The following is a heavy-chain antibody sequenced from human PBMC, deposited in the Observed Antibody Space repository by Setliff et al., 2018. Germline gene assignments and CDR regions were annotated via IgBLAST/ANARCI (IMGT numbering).Heavy chain of an antibody. D-gene: IGHD3-22*01. J-gene: IGHJ4*02. CDR3: ARIRSSLVVTGSADY. CDR2: INQDGGGE. CDR1: GYTFSTYS. V-gene: IGHV3-7*01. Sequence: PGGSLRLSCVGSGYTFSTYSMVWVRQAPDKGLEWVASINQDGGGESYVDSVKGRFTISRDNAKNSLYLQMNSLRAEDTAVYFCARIRSSLVVTGSADYWGQGTLVTVSS.